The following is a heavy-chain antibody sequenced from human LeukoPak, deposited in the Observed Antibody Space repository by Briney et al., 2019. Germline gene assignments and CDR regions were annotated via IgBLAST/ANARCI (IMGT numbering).Heavy chain of an antibody. CDR2: INSNSGGT. Sequence: GASVKVSYKASGYTFTVYYIHWVRQAPGQGLEWMGWINSNSGGTNYAQKFQGRVTMTRDTSTTTAYMELNRLRSDDTAVYYCARVRRPEYSSSSYYYYMDVWGKGTTVTVSS. J-gene: IGHJ6*03. D-gene: IGHD6-6*01. V-gene: IGHV1-2*02. CDR3: ARVRRPEYSSSSYYYYMDV. CDR1: GYTFTVYY.